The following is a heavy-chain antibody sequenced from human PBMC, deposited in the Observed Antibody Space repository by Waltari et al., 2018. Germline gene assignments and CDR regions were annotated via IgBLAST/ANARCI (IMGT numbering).Heavy chain of an antibody. J-gene: IGHJ2*01. Sequence: QVQLVESGGGVVQPGGSLRLSCAASGFTFSSYGTHWVRQAPGKGLEWVAFIRYDGSNKYYADSVKGRFTISRDNSKNTLYLQMNSLRAEDTAVYYCAKTSGGNSWYFDLWGRGTLVTVSS. V-gene: IGHV3-30*02. CDR2: IRYDGSNK. CDR3: AKTSGGNSWYFDL. CDR1: GFTFSSYG.